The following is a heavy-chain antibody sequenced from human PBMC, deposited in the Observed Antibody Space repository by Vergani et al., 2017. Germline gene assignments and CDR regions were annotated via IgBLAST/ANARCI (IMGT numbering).Heavy chain of an antibody. J-gene: IGHJ3*02. CDR1: GGSISSGGYY. V-gene: IGHV4-31*03. CDR3: AMNYDRGVGAFDI. CDR2: IYYSGST. Sequence: QLQLQESGPGLVKPTETLSLTCTVSGGSISSGGYYWSWIRQHPGKGLEWIGYIYYSGSTYYNPSLKSRVTISVDTSKNQFSLKLSSVTAADTAVYYCAMNYDRGVGAFDIWGQGTMVTVSS. D-gene: IGHD1-7*01.